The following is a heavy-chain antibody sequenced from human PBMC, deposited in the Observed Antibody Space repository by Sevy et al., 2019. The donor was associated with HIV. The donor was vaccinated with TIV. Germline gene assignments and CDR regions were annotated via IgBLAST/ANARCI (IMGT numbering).Heavy chain of an antibody. J-gene: IGHJ4*02. CDR3: ARSQIRPWYSDY. CDR1: GFTFSNYW. CDR2: IKQDGSEK. Sequence: GGSLRLSCAASGFTFSNYWMSWVRQAPGKGLEWVANIKQDGSEKYYVDSVKGRFIISRDNTKNSLYLQMNSLRVEDTAVYYCARSQIRPWYSDYWGQGTLVTVSS. V-gene: IGHV3-7*01.